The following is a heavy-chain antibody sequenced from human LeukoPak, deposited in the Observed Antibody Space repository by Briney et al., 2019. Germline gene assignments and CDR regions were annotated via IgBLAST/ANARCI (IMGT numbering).Heavy chain of an antibody. Sequence: SETLSLTCAVSGGSFSNYYWSCIRQSPEKGLEWIGEINHSGDTNYNPSLKSRVSISLDTSKNQFSLNLTSVTAADTAVYYCHLVRGGGYFDFWGQGTPVTVSS. CDR1: GGSFSNYY. CDR3: HLVRGGGYFDF. D-gene: IGHD3-10*01. J-gene: IGHJ4*02. CDR2: INHSGDT. V-gene: IGHV4-34*01.